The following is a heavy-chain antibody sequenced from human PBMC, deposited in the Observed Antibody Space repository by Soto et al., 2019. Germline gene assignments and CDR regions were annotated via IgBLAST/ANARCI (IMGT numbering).Heavy chain of an antibody. J-gene: IGHJ4*02. D-gene: IGHD2-21*02. Sequence: QVQLVQSGAEVKKPGASVKVSCKASGYTFTSYGINWVRQATGQGLEWMGWISAYNGNTNYAQKLQGRVTMTTDTSTSRAYRELRSLRSGDTVGSCSARAVTPTDYWGQGALVT. V-gene: IGHV1-18*01. CDR3: ARAVTPTDY. CDR2: ISAYNGNT. CDR1: GYTFTSYG.